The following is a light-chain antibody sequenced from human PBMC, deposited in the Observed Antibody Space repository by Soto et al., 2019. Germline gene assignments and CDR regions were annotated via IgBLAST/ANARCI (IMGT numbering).Light chain of an antibody. CDR1: QSVHND. CDR2: DAS. Sequence: EIVMTQSPATLSVSPGEGATLSCRASQSVHNDLAWYQQKPGQAPRLLIYDASIRATGIPARFSGSGSGTEFTLTISSLQSEDFAIYYCQQYTNWPPLTFGGGTKVEI. CDR3: QQYTNWPPLT. V-gene: IGKV3-15*01. J-gene: IGKJ4*01.